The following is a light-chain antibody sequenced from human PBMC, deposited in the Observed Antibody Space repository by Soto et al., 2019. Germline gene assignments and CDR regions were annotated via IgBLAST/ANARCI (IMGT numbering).Light chain of an antibody. CDR2: SAS. J-gene: IGKJ2*01. CDR3: QQYIHGYT. Sequence: EVVMTQSPATLSVFPGERVTLSCRASQSVSTSLAWYQQKPGQAPRLLIYSASTRATGIPARFSGSGSGTEFTFTISSLESEDFAVYYCQQYIHGYTFGQGTELEIK. CDR1: QSVSTS. V-gene: IGKV3-15*01.